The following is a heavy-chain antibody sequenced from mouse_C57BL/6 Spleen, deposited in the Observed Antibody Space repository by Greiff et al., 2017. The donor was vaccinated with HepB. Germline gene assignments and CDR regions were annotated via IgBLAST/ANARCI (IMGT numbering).Heavy chain of an antibody. J-gene: IGHJ1*03. Sequence: QVQLKESGAELARPGASVKLSCKASGYTFTSYGISWVKQRTGQGLEWIGEIYPRSGNTYYNEKFKGKATLTADKSSSTAYMELRSLTSEDSAVYFCARGEYGYDWYFDVWGTGTTVTVSS. D-gene: IGHD2-2*01. CDR3: ARGEYGYDWYFDV. V-gene: IGHV1-81*01. CDR1: GYTFTSYG. CDR2: IYPRSGNT.